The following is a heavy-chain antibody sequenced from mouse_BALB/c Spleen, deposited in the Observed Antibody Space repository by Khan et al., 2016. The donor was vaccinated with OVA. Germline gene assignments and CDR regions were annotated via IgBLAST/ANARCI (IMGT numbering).Heavy chain of an antibody. V-gene: IGHV1S22*01. Sequence: LQQPGSELVRPGASVKLSCKASGYTFTSYWMHWVKQRHGQGLEWIGNIYPGSGSTNYDEMFKSKGTLTVDTSSSTAYMHLSRLTSEDSAVYYCTRGGYDGKSLFAYWGQGTLVTVAA. D-gene: IGHD2-3*01. CDR3: TRGGYDGKSLFAY. CDR2: IYPGSGST. J-gene: IGHJ3*01. CDR1: GYTFTSYW.